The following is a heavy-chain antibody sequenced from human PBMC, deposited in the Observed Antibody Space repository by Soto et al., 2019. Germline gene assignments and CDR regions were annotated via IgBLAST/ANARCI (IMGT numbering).Heavy chain of an antibody. D-gene: IGHD5-12*01. V-gene: IGHV4-39*01. Sequence: SETLSLTCTVSGGSISSSSYYWGWIRQPPGKGLEWIGSIYYRGSTYYNPSLKSRVTISVDTSKNQFSLKLSSVTAADTAIYYCARLHGYITDYFDYWGQGTLVT. CDR3: ARLHGYITDYFDY. CDR1: GGSISSSSYY. CDR2: IYYRGST. J-gene: IGHJ4*02.